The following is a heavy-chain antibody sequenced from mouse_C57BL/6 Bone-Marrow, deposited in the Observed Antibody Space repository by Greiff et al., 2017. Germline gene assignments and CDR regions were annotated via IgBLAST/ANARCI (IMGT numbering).Heavy chain of an antibody. Sequence: VQLQQSGAELVRPGASVKLSCTASGFNIKDDYMHWVKQRPEQGLEWIGWIDPENGDTEDASKFQGKATITADTSSNTAYLQLSSLTSEYTAVYDGTSGTTAAPHYCAMDYWGQGTSVTVSS. V-gene: IGHV14-4*01. CDR2: IDPENGDT. J-gene: IGHJ4*01. CDR1: GFNIKDDY. D-gene: IGHD1-2*01. CDR3: TSGTTAAPHYCAMDY.